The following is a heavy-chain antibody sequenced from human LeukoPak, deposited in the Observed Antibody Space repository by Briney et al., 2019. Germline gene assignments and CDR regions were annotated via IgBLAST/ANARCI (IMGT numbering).Heavy chain of an antibody. J-gene: IGHJ6*02. CDR1: GFTVSSNY. V-gene: IGHV3-53*01. CDR3: ARGNYHAMDV. CDR2: IYSGGTT. Sequence: GGSLRLSCAASGFTVSSNYMSWVRQAPGKGLEWVSVIYSGGTTNYADSVKGRFTISRDNSKNTLFLQMNSLRAEDTAVYYCARGNYHAMDVWGQGTTVTVSS.